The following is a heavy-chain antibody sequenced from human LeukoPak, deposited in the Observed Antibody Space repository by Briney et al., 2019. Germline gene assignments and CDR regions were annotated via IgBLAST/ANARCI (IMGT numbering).Heavy chain of an antibody. CDR1: GFTFSTYA. J-gene: IGHJ4*02. CDR3: AKASWVSSTDAVR. V-gene: IGHV3-23*01. Sequence: PGGSLRLSCEASGFTFSTYAMNWVRQAPGKGPEWVSVIGDSASNTDYADSVRGRFTLSSDSSRNTVYFQLNNLRVEDTAIYYCAKASWVSSTDAVRWGQGTLVTVSS. CDR2: IGDSASNT. D-gene: IGHD3-16*01.